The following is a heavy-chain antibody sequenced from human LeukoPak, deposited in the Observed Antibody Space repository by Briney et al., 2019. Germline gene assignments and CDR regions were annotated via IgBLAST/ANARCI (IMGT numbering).Heavy chain of an antibody. CDR3: ARGWELHYFDY. D-gene: IGHD1-26*01. CDR1: GDSISRGSFS. CDR2: IYHSGST. V-gene: IGHV4-30-2*01. Sequence: PSETLSLTCTVSGDSISRGSFSWTWIRQAPGKGLEWIGYIYHSGSTYYNPSLKSRVTISVDRSKNQFSLKLSSVTAADTAVYYCARGWELHYFDYWGQGTLVTVSS. J-gene: IGHJ4*02.